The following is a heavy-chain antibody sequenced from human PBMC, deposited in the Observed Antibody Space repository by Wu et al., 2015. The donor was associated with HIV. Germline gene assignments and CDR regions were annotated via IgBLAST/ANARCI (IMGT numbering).Heavy chain of an antibody. CDR3: ARDSYYDSRGSPLDY. J-gene: IGHJ4*02. Sequence: QVQLVQSGTEVKKPGASVKVSCKASGYTFTNYGISWVRQAPGQGLEWMGWISAYNGNTNYAQKLQDRVTMTTDTSTTTVYMELRSLRSDDTAVYYCARDSYYDSRGSPLDYWGQGTLVTVSS. D-gene: IGHD3-22*01. CDR1: GYTFTNYG. V-gene: IGHV1-18*01. CDR2: ISAYNGNT.